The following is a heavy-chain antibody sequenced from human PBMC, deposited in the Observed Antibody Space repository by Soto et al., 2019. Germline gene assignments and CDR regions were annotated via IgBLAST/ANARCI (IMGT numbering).Heavy chain of an antibody. CDR3: ARDGGTYFDY. D-gene: IGHD3-16*01. CDR2: LDNDGTNT. Sequence: EVQLVESGGGLVQPGGSLRLSCAASGFTFSTYWMHWVRQAPGKGLVWVSRLDNDGTNTRYADSVKGRFTVSRDNGKNTVYLQMDSLRADDTAVYSCARDGGTYFDYWGQGTLVTVSS. J-gene: IGHJ4*02. V-gene: IGHV3-74*01. CDR1: GFTFSTYW.